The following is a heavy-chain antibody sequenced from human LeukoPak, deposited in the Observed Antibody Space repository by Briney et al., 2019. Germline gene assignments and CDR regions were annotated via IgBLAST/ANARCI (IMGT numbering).Heavy chain of an antibody. CDR3: ARDRYYDIVTGYSGDYFDY. J-gene: IGHJ4*02. CDR2: IWYDGSNK. D-gene: IGHD3-9*01. Sequence: GGSLRLSCAASGFTFSSYGIHWVRQAPGKGLGWVADIWYDGSNKYYADSVKGRFTISRDNSKNTLYLQMSSLRAEDTAVYYCARDRYYDIVTGYSGDYFDYWGQGTLVTVSS. CDR1: GFTFSSYG. V-gene: IGHV3-33*01.